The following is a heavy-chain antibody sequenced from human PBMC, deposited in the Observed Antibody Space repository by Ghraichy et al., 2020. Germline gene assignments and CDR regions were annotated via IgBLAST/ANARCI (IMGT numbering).Heavy chain of an antibody. CDR3: ARDYFYSSGWYPRPKWFDP. D-gene: IGHD6-19*01. V-gene: IGHV1-18*01. CDR1: GYTFTSYG. J-gene: IGHJ5*02. Sequence: ASVKVSCKASGYTFTSYGISWVRQAPGQGLEWMGWISAYNGNTNYAQKLQGRVTMTTDTSTSTAYMELRSLRSDDTAVYYCARDYFYSSGWYPRPKWFDPWGQGTLVTVSS. CDR2: ISAYNGNT.